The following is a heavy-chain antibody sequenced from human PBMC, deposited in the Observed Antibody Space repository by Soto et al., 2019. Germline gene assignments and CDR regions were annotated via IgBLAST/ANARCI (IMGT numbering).Heavy chain of an antibody. J-gene: IGHJ4*02. Sequence: GGSLRLSCAASGFTFSSYGMHWVRQDPGKGLEWVAVISYDGSNKYYADSVKGRFTISRDNPKNTLYLQMNSLRAEDTAVYYCAKDGRPYNWNSPHDYWGQGTLVTVSS. V-gene: IGHV3-30*18. CDR2: ISYDGSNK. D-gene: IGHD1-1*01. CDR3: AKDGRPYNWNSPHDY. CDR1: GFTFSSYG.